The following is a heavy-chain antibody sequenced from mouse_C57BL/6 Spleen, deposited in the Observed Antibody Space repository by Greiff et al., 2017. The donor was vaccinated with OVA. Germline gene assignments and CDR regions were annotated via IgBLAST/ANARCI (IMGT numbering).Heavy chain of an antibody. D-gene: IGHD2-1*01. CDR2: ISSGSSTI. CDR3: ARPPYYYGNLDY. J-gene: IGHJ2*01. Sequence: EVKLMESGGGLVKPGGSLKLSCAASGFTFSDYGMHWVHQAPEKGLEWVAYISSGSSTIYYADTVKGRFTISRDNAKNTLFLQMTSLRSEDTAMYYCARPPYYYGNLDYWGQGTTLTVSS. CDR1: GFTFSDYG. V-gene: IGHV5-17*01.